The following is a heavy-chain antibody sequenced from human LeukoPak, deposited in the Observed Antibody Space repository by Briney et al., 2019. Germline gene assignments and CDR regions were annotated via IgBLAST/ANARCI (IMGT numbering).Heavy chain of an antibody. D-gene: IGHD3-22*01. CDR2: ISSSGSTI. CDR3: ARGFPLVVITTSDAFDI. CDR1: GFTFSDYY. J-gene: IGHJ3*02. V-gene: IGHV3-11*04. Sequence: GGSLRLSCAASGFTFSDYYMSWIRQAPEKGLEWVSYISSSGSTIYYADSVKGRFTISRDNAKNSLYLQMNSLRAEDTAVYYCARGFPLVVITTSDAFDIWGQGTMVTVSS.